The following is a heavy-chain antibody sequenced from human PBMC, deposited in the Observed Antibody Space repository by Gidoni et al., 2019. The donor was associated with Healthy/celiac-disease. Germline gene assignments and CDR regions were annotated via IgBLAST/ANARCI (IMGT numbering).Heavy chain of an antibody. CDR3: ATRTTVTTFSDWFDP. CDR1: GGSISSSSYY. J-gene: IGHJ5*02. CDR2: IYYSGST. D-gene: IGHD4-4*01. V-gene: IGHV4-39*01. Sequence: QLQLQESGPGLVKPSETLSLTCTVSGGSISSSSYYWGWIRQPPGKGLEWIGSIYYSGSTYYNPSLKSRVTISVDTSKNQFSLKLSSVTAADTAVYYCATRTTVTTFSDWFDPWGQGTLVTVSS.